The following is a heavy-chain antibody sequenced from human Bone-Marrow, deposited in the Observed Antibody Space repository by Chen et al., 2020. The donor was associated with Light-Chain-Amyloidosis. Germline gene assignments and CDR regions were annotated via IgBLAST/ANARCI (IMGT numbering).Heavy chain of an antibody. J-gene: IGHJ5*02. CDR1: GFTVSGSY. V-gene: IGHV3-53*01. CDR2: FFAGGKT. CDR3: AGGGRDAFWTGEGFDP. Sequence: EVQLVESGGGLMQPGGSLRLSCAASGFTVSGSYMAWVRQAPGKGLEWLSFFFAGGKTNYGDPGKGRFTIFRDHSQNPLFPPMKCPRAEDTALYYCAGGGRDAFWTGEGFDPWGQGTLVTVSS. D-gene: IGHD3-9*01.